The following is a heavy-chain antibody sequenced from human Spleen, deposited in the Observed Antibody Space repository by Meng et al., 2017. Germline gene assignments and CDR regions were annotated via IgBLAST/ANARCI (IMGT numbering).Heavy chain of an antibody. CDR2: IYQSGST. D-gene: IGHD2-21*02. CDR3: AGGAVVTLIFSRAMDV. V-gene: IGHV4-38-2*01. Sequence: SETLSLTCAVSGYSITGSYNCGWVRQSPGKGLEWIGSIYQSGSTYYNPSLKSRVTMSADTSKNQFSLKLTSVTAADTAVYYCAGGAVVTLIFSRAMDVWGQGTTVTVSS. J-gene: IGHJ6*02. CDR1: GYSITGSYN.